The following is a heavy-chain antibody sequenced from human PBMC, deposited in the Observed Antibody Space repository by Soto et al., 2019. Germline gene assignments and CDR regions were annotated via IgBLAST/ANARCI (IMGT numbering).Heavy chain of an antibody. J-gene: IGHJ6*03. Sequence: GGSLRLSCAASGFTFSTYAMNWVRQAPGKGLEWVSSISDSGGSTYFADSVKGRFSVSRDNSKNMFFLQMNSLRAEDTAIYYCAKGEISLVRGLLFYYYFYMDVWGKGTSVTVSS. CDR2: ISDSGGST. V-gene: IGHV3-23*01. CDR3: AKGEISLVRGLLFYYYFYMDV. D-gene: IGHD3-10*01. CDR1: GFTFSTYA.